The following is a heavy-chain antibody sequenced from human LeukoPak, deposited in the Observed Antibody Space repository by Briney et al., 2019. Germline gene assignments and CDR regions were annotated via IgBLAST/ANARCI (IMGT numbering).Heavy chain of an antibody. Sequence: SETLSLTCSVSGASISSNDYYWSWIRQPAGKGLEWIGRIYTSGSTAYNPSLNSRVTISMDKSKNHFSLKLNSVTATDTAMYYCARQPYGLSFDVWGHGTMVTVSS. V-gene: IGHV4-61*02. CDR2: IYTSGST. J-gene: IGHJ3*01. CDR1: GASISSNDYY. CDR3: ARQPYGLSFDV. D-gene: IGHD1-14*01.